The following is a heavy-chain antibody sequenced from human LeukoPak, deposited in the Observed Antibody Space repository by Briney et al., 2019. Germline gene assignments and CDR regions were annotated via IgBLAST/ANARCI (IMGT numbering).Heavy chain of an antibody. Sequence: GGSLRLSCAASGFTFSRYAMSWVRQAPGKGLEWVSAISGSGGSTYYADSVKGRFTISRDNSKNTLYLRMNSLRAEDTAVYYCAKAGGYYYFDYWGQGTLVTVSS. CDR2: ISGSGGST. D-gene: IGHD5-12*01. CDR1: GFTFSRYA. CDR3: AKAGGYYYFDY. V-gene: IGHV3-23*01. J-gene: IGHJ4*02.